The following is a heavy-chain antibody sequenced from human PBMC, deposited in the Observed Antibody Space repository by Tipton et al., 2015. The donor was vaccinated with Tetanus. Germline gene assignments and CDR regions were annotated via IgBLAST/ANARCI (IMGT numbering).Heavy chain of an antibody. D-gene: IGHD6-19*01. J-gene: IGHJ4*02. CDR1: GFTFSSYW. V-gene: IGHV3-7*01. CDR2: INQDGSEK. CDR3: ARVEDTQTSGWYYFDY. Sequence: SLRLSCAASGFTFSSYWMTWVRQAPGKGLEWVANINQDGSEKYYVDSVKGRFTFSRDNAKNSLYLQMNSLRAEDTAVYYCARVEDTQTSGWYYFDYWGQGTLVTVSS.